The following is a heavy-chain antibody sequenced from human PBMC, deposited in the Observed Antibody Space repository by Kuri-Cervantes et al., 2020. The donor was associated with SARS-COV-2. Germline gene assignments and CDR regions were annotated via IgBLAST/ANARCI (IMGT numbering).Heavy chain of an antibody. J-gene: IGHJ4*02. CDR3: TRNDFWSGHYFDY. D-gene: IGHD3-3*01. CDR2: IKSKTDGGTT. CDR1: GFTFSNAW. V-gene: IGHV3-15*01. Sequence: GGSLRLSCAASGFTFSNAWMSWVRQAPGKGLEWVGRIKSKTDGGTTDYAAPVKGRFTISRDDSKNTLYLQMNSLKTEDTAVYYCTRNDFWSGHYFDYWGQGTLVTSPQ.